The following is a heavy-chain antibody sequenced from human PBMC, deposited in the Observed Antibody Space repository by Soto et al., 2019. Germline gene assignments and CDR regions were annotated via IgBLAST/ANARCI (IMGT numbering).Heavy chain of an antibody. J-gene: IGHJ4*02. CDR2: IKQDGSEK. CDR1: GFTFSAYR. CDR3: SRGAVTLDY. Sequence: EVQLVESGGGLVQPGGSLRLSCVASGFTFSAYRMRWVRQAPGKGLEWVANIKQDGSEKKYVDSVKGRFTISRDNAKNSQYRQMNSLRAEDTAVYYCSRGAVTLDYWGQGTLVTASS. V-gene: IGHV3-7*03. D-gene: IGHD4-17*01.